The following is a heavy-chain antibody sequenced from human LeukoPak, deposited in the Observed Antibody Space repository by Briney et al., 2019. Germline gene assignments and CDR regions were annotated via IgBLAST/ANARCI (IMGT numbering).Heavy chain of an antibody. Sequence: GGSLRLSCASSEFTVSSCARQWVRQAPGKGLEWVSGITVSGGTTYYTNSVKGRFTISRDNSKNTLYLQMNSLRAEDTAVYYCAKAQEPYYYYGMDVWGQGTTVTVSS. CDR2: ITVSGGTT. J-gene: IGHJ6*02. CDR3: AKAQEPYYYYGMDV. D-gene: IGHD1-14*01. CDR1: EFTVSSCA. V-gene: IGHV3-23*01.